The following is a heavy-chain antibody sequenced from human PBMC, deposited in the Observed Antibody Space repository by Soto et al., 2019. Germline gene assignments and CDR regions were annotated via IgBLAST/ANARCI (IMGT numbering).Heavy chain of an antibody. CDR2: ISYSGST. CDR3: ARVEWELLRSHWHFGL. J-gene: IGHJ2*01. V-gene: IGHV4-59*11. Sequence: QVQLHETGPGLRRPSETLSLTCTVSGGSISGHYWSWIRQSPGRGLEWIGYISYSGSTNYNPSLQSRVTISVDTSKNEFSMHLKSVTAADTAVYYCARVEWELLRSHWHFGLWGRGTLVTVSA. CDR1: GGSISGHY. D-gene: IGHD1-26*01.